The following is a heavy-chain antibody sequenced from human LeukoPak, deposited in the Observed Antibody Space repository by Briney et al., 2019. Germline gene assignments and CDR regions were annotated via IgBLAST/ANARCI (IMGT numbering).Heavy chain of an antibody. J-gene: IGHJ5*02. V-gene: IGHV3-23*01. CDR2: ISGSGGST. CDR1: GFTFSSYA. D-gene: IGHD3-9*01. CDR3: AKGLLRDPSAS. Sequence: PGGSLRLSCAASGFTFSSYAMSWVRQAPGKGLEWVSAISGSGGSTYYADSVKGRFTISRDNSKNTLYLQMNSLGAEDAAVYYCAKGLLRDPSASWGQGTLVTVSS.